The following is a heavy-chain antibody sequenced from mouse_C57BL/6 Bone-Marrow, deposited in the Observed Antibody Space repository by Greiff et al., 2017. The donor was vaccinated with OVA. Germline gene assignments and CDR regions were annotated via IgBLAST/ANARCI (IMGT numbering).Heavy chain of an antibody. Sequence: EVKLEESGGGLVQPGGSLKLSCAASGFTFSDYGMAWVRQAPRKGPEWVAFISNLAYSIYYADTVTGRFTISRENAKNTLYLEMSSLRSEDTAMYYCARGSSYNYAMDYWGQGTSVTVSS. CDR2: ISNLAYSI. V-gene: IGHV5-15*04. CDR1: GFTFSDYG. D-gene: IGHD1-1*01. J-gene: IGHJ4*01. CDR3: ARGSSYNYAMDY.